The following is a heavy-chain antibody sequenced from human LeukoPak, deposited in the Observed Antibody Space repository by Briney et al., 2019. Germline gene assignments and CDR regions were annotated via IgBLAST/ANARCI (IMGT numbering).Heavy chain of an antibody. Sequence: GGSLRLSCAASGFTFSSYEMNWVRQAPGKGLEWVANIKQDGSEKYYVDSVKGRFTISRDNAKNSLYLQMNSLRAEDTAVYYCAREADTAMVKGTYYFDYWGQGTLVTVSS. D-gene: IGHD5-18*01. CDR2: IKQDGSEK. V-gene: IGHV3-7*03. CDR1: GFTFSSYE. CDR3: AREADTAMVKGTYYFDY. J-gene: IGHJ4*02.